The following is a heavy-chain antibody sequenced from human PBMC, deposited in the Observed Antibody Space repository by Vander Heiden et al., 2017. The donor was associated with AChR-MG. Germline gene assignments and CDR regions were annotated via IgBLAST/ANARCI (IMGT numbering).Heavy chain of an antibody. V-gene: IGHV2-5*02. D-gene: IGHD5-12*01. CDR3: AHNLNIVATVVFDI. CDR1: GFSLSTSGVG. J-gene: IGHJ3*02. Sequence: QITLKESGPTLVKPTQTLTLTCTFSGFSLSTSGVGVGWIRQPPGKALEWLALIYWDDDKRYSPSLKSRLTITKDTSKNQVVLTMTNMDPVDTATYYCAHNLNIVATVVFDIWGQGTMVTVSS. CDR2: IYWDDDK.